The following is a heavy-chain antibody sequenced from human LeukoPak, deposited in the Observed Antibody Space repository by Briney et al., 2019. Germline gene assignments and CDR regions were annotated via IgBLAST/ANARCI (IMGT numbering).Heavy chain of an antibody. V-gene: IGHV1-2*02. Sequence: GASVKVSCKASGYTFTDHYMHWVRQAPGQGLEWMGWINPNNGGTNFAQKFQGRVSLTRDTSISTAYIEVNSLTSDDTAVYYCARGVVGAHQLIAYWGQGTLVTVSS. J-gene: IGHJ4*02. D-gene: IGHD1-26*01. CDR2: INPNNGGT. CDR1: GYTFTDHY. CDR3: ARGVVGAHQLIAY.